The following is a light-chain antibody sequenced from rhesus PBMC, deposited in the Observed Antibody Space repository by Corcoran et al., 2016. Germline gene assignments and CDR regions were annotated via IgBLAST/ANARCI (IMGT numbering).Light chain of an antibody. Sequence: DIQMTQSPSSLSASVGDRVTITCRASQGISTYLNWYQQKPGKAPELLIYKAFTLQSGVPSIFSGSGSWTDFTCTISSLQSEDFATYYCQQYSSNWSFGQGTKVEIK. CDR1: QGISTY. CDR2: KAF. J-gene: IGKJ1*01. CDR3: QQYSSNWS. V-gene: IGKV1-25*01.